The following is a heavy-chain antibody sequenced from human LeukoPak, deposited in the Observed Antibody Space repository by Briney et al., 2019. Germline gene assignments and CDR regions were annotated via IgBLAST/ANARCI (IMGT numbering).Heavy chain of an antibody. V-gene: IGHV4-34*01. D-gene: IGHD6-19*01. Sequence: SETLSRTCAVYGGSFSGYYWSWIRQPPGKGLEWIGEINHSGSTNYNPSLKSRVTISVDTSKNQFSLKLSSVTAADTAVYYCARGLSRTYSSGWYFWFDPWGQGTLVTVSS. CDR1: GGSFSGYY. CDR2: INHSGST. J-gene: IGHJ5*02. CDR3: ARGLSRTYSSGWYFWFDP.